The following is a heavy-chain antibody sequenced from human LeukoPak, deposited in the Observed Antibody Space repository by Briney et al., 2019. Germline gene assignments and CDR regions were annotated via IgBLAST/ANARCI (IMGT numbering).Heavy chain of an antibody. CDR3: ARRSKIAARFDP. V-gene: IGHV4-31*03. D-gene: IGHD6-13*01. CDR2: IYYSGST. J-gene: IGHJ5*02. Sequence: SETLSLTCTVSGGSISSGGYYWSWIRQHPGKGLEWIGYIYYSGSTYYNPSLKSRVTISVDTSKTQFSLKLSSVTAADTAVYYCARRSKIAARFDPWGQGTLVTVSS. CDR1: GGSISSGGYY.